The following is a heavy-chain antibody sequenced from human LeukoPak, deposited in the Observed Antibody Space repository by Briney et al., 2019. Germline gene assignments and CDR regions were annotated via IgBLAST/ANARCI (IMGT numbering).Heavy chain of an antibody. CDR1: GGSISSSNW. CDR2: IYHSGST. Sequence: SETLSLTCAVSGGSISSSNWWSWVRQPPGKGLEWIGEIYHSGSTNYNPSLKSRVTISVDTSKNQFSLKLNSVTAADTAVYYCARRFGATVTEFDYWGQGTLVTVSS. CDR3: ARRFGATVTEFDY. D-gene: IGHD4-17*01. J-gene: IGHJ4*02. V-gene: IGHV4-4*02.